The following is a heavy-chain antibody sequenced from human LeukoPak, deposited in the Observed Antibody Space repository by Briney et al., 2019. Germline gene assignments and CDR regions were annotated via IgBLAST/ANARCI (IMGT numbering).Heavy chain of an antibody. V-gene: IGHV3-7*01. J-gene: IGHJ4*02. D-gene: IGHD5-18*01. CDR3: VNLGYSD. CDR1: GFTFSTSW. Sequence: PGGSLRLSCAASGFTFSTSWMTWVRQAPGKGLEWVAAVKDDGSGKYYVDSVKGRFTISRDNAKSSLHLQMNSLRVEDTAVYYCVNLGYSDWGQGILVTVSS. CDR2: VKDDGSGK.